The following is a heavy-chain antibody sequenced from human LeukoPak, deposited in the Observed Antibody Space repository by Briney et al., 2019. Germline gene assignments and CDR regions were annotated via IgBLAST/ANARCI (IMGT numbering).Heavy chain of an antibody. CDR3: ARDLGDCSGGSCYPDGMDV. D-gene: IGHD2-15*01. Sequence: SETLSLTCTVSGGSIRSYYGIWIGEPPGKGLEGSGYIYYSGSTNYNPSLKSRVTISVDTSKNQFSLKLGSVTAADTAVYYCARDLGDCSGGSCYPDGMDVWGQGTTVTVSS. J-gene: IGHJ6*02. V-gene: IGHV4-59*13. CDR2: IYYSGST. CDR1: GGSIRSYY.